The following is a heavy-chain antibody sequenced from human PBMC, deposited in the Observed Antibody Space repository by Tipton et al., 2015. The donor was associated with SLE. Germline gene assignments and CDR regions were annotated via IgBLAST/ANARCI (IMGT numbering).Heavy chain of an antibody. V-gene: IGHV4-59*10. Sequence: TLSLTCAVYGESFSGSYWSWIRQPAGKGLEWIGRIYSSGTTNYYPSLKSRVTMSVDTSKNQFSLKLSSVTAADTAVYYCARGGCSGGSCYPYYYGMDVWGPGTTVTVSS. CDR1: GESFSGSY. J-gene: IGHJ6*02. CDR3: ARGGCSGGSCYPYYYGMDV. CDR2: IYSSGTT. D-gene: IGHD2-15*01.